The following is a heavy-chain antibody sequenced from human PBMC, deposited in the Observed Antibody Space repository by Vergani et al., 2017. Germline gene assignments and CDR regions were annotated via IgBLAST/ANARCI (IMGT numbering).Heavy chain of an antibody. CDR2: MYWNDDQ. J-gene: IGHJ6*03. D-gene: IGHD1-7*01. CDR1: GFSLNTRGVS. Sequence: QITLKESGPTLVKPTQTPTLTCTFSGFSLNTRGVSVAWIRQPPGKALDWLALMYWNDDQHYSLSLNNRVTITKDTSKNQLVLTMTNMDYVDTSTYYCVYRETECGTTDCFYPFCYYYYMDVWGKGTTVTGSS. CDR3: VYRETECGTTDCFYPFCYYYYMDV. V-gene: IGHV2-5*04.